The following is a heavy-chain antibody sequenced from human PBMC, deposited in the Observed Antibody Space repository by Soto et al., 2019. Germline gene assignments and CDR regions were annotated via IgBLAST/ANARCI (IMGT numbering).Heavy chain of an antibody. D-gene: IGHD1-26*01. J-gene: IGHJ6*02. V-gene: IGHV4-4*02. CDR1: GGSISSSNW. CDR3: ARVSGSYYYRMDV. CDR2: IYHSGST. Sequence: QVQLQESGPGLVKPSGTLSLTCAVSGGSISSSNWWSWVRQPPGKGLEWIGEIYHSGSTNYNPSPKSRETISVDKSKNQFSLKLSSVTAADAAVYYCARVSGSYYYRMDVWGQGTTVTVSS.